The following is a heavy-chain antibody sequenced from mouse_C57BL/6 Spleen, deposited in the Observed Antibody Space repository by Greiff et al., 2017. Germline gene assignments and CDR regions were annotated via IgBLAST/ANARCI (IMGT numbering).Heavy chain of an antibody. Sequence: VQLQQSGAELARPGASVKLPCKASGYTFPGYGLSWVKQRTGQGLEWIGEIYPRSGNTYYNEKFKGKATLTADKSSSTAYMELRSLTSEDSAVYFCARRGDYDYDGTYAMDYWGQGTSVTVSS. CDR3: ARRGDYDYDGTYAMDY. J-gene: IGHJ4*01. V-gene: IGHV1-81*01. D-gene: IGHD2-4*01. CDR2: IYPRSGNT. CDR1: GYTFPGYG.